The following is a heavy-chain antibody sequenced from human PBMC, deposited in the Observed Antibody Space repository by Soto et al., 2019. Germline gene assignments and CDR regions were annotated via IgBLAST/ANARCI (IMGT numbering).Heavy chain of an antibody. V-gene: IGHV4-39*01. D-gene: IGHD6-19*01. CDR2: LYSGST. J-gene: IGHJ4*02. Sequence: QLQLQESGPGLVKPSETLSLTCSVSGGSISSRSAYLGWIRQPPGKGLEWIGTLYSGSTYSNPSLKSRVTISVDTSKNQFSLNLRSEAAADTAIYYCVTTRGIAVGGRFANRGQGILVTVSS. CDR1: GGSISSRSAY. CDR3: VTTRGIAVGGRFAN.